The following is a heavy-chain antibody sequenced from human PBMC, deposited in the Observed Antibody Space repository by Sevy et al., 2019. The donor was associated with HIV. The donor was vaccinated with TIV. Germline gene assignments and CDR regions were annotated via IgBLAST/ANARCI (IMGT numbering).Heavy chain of an antibody. CDR1: GYTFTSYD. Sequence: ASVKVSCKASGYTFTSYDINWVRQATGQGIEWMGWMNPNSGNTGYAQKFQGRVTMTRNTSISTAYMELSSLRFEDTAVYYWAIGGYYYDSSGYGYFDYWGQGTLVTVSS. CDR2: MNPNSGNT. CDR3: AIGGYYYDSSGYGYFDY. V-gene: IGHV1-8*01. D-gene: IGHD3-22*01. J-gene: IGHJ4*02.